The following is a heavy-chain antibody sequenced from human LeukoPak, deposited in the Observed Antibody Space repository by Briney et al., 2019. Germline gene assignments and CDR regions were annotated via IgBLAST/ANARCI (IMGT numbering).Heavy chain of an antibody. J-gene: IGHJ4*02. CDR1: GGSISSGDYY. CDR2: IYYSGST. Sequence: TSQTLSLTCTVSGGSISSGDYYWSWIRQPPGKGLEWIGDIYYSGSTYYNPSLKSRVTISVDTSKNQFSLKLSSVTAADTAVYYCPRYVFWSVYPPYYFDYWGRGPLVTVPS. D-gene: IGHD3-3*01. V-gene: IGHV4-30-4*08. CDR3: PRYVFWSVYPPYYFDY.